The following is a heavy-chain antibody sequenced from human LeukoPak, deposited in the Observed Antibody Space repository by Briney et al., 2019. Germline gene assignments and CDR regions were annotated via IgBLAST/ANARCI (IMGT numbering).Heavy chain of an antibody. CDR1: GFTFSSYE. Sequence: GGSLRLSCAASGFTFSSYEMNWVRQAPGKGLEWVSYISSSGSTIYYADSVKGRFTISRDNAKNSLYLQMNSLRAEDTAVYYCAREAYCYGSGSYRWDYWGQGTLVTVSS. J-gene: IGHJ4*02. V-gene: IGHV3-48*03. D-gene: IGHD3-10*01. CDR3: AREAYCYGSGSYRWDY. CDR2: ISSSGSTI.